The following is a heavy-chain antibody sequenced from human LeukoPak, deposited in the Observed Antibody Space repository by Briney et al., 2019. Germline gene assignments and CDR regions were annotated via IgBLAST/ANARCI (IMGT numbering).Heavy chain of an antibody. D-gene: IGHD1-26*01. Sequence: GGSLRLSCAASGFTFSSYWMHWVRQAPGKGLVLVSRINSDGSSTSYADSVKGRFTISRDNAKNTLYLQMNSLRAEDTAVYYCARDYSGSYYSGNFQHWGQGTLVTVSS. CDR1: GFTFSSYW. CDR3: ARDYSGSYYSGNFQH. CDR2: INSDGSST. V-gene: IGHV3-74*01. J-gene: IGHJ1*01.